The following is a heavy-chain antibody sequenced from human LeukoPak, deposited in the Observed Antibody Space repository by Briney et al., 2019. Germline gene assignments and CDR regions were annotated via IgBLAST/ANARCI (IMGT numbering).Heavy chain of an antibody. V-gene: IGHV3-30*03. CDR1: GFTFSRYG. Sequence: GGSLRLSCAASGFTFSRYGMHWVRQAPGKGLEWVAVISYDGSNKYYADSVKGRFTISRDNAKNSLYLQMKSLRAEDTAVYYCARRGYHDYSGFDYWGQGTLVTVSS. D-gene: IGHD1-26*01. CDR2: ISYDGSNK. J-gene: IGHJ4*02. CDR3: ARRGYHDYSGFDY.